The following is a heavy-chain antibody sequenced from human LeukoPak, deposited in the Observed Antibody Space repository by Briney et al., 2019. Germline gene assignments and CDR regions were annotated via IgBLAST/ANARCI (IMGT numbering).Heavy chain of an antibody. J-gene: IGHJ6*02. V-gene: IGHV3-30*04. D-gene: IGHD6-13*01. Sequence: GGSLRLSCAASGFTFSSYAKHWVRQAPGKGLEWVAVISYDGSNKYYADSVKGRFTISRDNSKNTLYLQMNSLRAEDTAVYYCARGGAAAGWCMDVWGQGTTVTVSS. CDR3: ARGGAAAGWCMDV. CDR1: GFTFSSYA. CDR2: ISYDGSNK.